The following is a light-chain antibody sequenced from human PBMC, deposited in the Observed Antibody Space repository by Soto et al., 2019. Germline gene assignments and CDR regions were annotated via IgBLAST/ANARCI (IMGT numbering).Light chain of an antibody. CDR2: GAS. CDR1: QSVNSRY. J-gene: IGKJ4*01. V-gene: IGKV3-20*01. Sequence: DIVVTQSPGTLSLSPGERATLSCRASQSVNSRYLAWYQQKPDQAPRIHIYGASRRDTGIPDRFSGSGSGTDFTLTTSRLEPEDFAAYYCQQYGSSPLTFGGGTKVEIK. CDR3: QQYGSSPLT.